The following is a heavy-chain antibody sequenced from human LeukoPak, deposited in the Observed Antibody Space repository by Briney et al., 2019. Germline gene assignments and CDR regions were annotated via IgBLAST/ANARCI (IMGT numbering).Heavy chain of an antibody. CDR1: GGSFSGYY. V-gene: IGHV4-34*01. J-gene: IGHJ6*03. CDR2: INHSGST. Sequence: SETLSLTCAVYGGSFSGYYRSWIRQPPGKGLEWIGEINHSGSTNYNPSLKSRVTISVDTSKNQFSLKLSSVTAADTAVYYCARGQVKQQLLPRTGSRDYYYYMDVWGKGTTVAISS. D-gene: IGHD6-13*01. CDR3: ARGQVKQQLLPRTGSRDYYYYMDV.